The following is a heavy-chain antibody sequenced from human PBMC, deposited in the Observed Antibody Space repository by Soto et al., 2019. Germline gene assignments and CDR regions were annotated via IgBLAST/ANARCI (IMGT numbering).Heavy chain of an antibody. Sequence: LGGSLRLSCATSGFTFNDHAMYWVRQAPGQGLEWVAMISSDGHHQFYVDNLRGRFTVSRDNSKNTLFLQMNSLRPEDTAVYYCSRGTYYPQSSGLHADYWGPGTVVTVSS. CDR3: SRGTYYPQSSGLHADY. CDR2: ISSDGHHQ. CDR1: GFTFNDHA. J-gene: IGHJ4*02. V-gene: IGHV3-30*03. D-gene: IGHD3-22*01.